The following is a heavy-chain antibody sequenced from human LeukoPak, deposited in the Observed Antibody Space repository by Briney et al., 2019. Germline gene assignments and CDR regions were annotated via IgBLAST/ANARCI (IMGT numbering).Heavy chain of an antibody. CDR3: AKEGGYDSNYYYYYMDV. V-gene: IGHV3-66*01. D-gene: IGHD5-12*01. J-gene: IGHJ6*03. Sequence: GGSLRLSCAASGFTVSSNYMSWVRQAPGKGLEWVSVIYSGGSTYYADSVKGRFTISRDNSKNTLYLQMNSLRAEDTAVYYCAKEGGYDSNYYYYYMDVWGKGTTVTVSS. CDR1: GFTVSSNY. CDR2: IYSGGST.